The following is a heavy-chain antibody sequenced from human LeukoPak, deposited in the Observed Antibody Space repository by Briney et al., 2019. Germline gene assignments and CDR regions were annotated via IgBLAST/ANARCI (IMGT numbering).Heavy chain of an antibody. D-gene: IGHD3-22*01. Sequence: PGGSLRLSCAASGFTFNTYEMNWVRQSPGKGLEWVSYISSSGNTIYYTDSVKGRFSISRDNAKNSLYLQMNSLRAEDTAVYYCARDSTARNIGFYYYDSSGSFDYWGQGTLVTVSS. CDR3: ARDSTARNIGFYYYDSSGSFDY. CDR2: ISSSGNTI. V-gene: IGHV3-48*03. J-gene: IGHJ4*02. CDR1: GFTFNTYE.